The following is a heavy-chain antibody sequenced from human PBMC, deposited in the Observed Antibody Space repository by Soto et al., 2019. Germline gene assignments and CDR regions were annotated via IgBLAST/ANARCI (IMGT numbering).Heavy chain of an antibody. D-gene: IGHD1-26*01. CDR1: GGTFSSYA. V-gene: IGHV1-69*06. CDR3: ARVGWEIPPRFFGMDV. Sequence: QVQLVQSGAEVTKPGSSVKVSCRASGGTFSSYAISWVRQAPGQGLEWMGGIIPIFDTTIYAQKFQGRVTITADKSTGTAYMELSSLTSDDTAVYFCARVGWEIPPRFFGMDVWGQGTTVTVSS. CDR2: IIPIFDTT. J-gene: IGHJ6*02.